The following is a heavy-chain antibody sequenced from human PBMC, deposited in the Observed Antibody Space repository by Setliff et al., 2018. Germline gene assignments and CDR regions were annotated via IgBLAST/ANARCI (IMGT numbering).Heavy chain of an antibody. CDR3: AREFVVISFVKNIHHHYGMDV. Sequence: SETLSLTCTVSGASIRSGSHYWSWIRQSAERGLEWIGHIYTTGTTNYSPSLTGRVTISADTSKNQISLKLSSVSAADTAVYYCAREFVVISFVKNIHHHYGMDVWGQGTTVTVSS. CDR2: IYTTGTT. D-gene: IGHD2-21*01. V-gene: IGHV4-61*09. J-gene: IGHJ6*02. CDR1: GASIRSGSHY.